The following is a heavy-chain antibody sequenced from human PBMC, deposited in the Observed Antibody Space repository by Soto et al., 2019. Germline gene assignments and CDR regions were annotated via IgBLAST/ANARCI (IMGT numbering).Heavy chain of an antibody. V-gene: IGHV1-18*01. D-gene: IGHD2-2*01. J-gene: IGHJ6*02. CDR1: GYTFTSYG. Sequence: QVQLVQSGAEVKKPGASVKVSCKASGYTFTSYGISWVQQAPGQGLEWMGWISAYNGNTNYAQKLQGRVTMTTDTSTSTAYMELRSLRSDDTAVYYCARVSYCSSTSCTDVDYYYGMDVWGQGTTVTVSS. CDR3: ARVSYCSSTSCTDVDYYYGMDV. CDR2: ISAYNGNT.